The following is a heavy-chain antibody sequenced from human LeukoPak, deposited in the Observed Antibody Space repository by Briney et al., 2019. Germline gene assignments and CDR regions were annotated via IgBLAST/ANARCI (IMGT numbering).Heavy chain of an antibody. CDR3: ARDPLWANFDY. V-gene: IGHV3-7*01. J-gene: IGHJ4*02. CDR1: GFTFSSYS. D-gene: IGHD3-16*01. Sequence: GGSLRLSCAASGFTFSSYSMNWVRQAPGKGLEWVANIKQDGSAKYYVDSVQGRFTISRDNAKNSLYLQMNSLRAEDTAVYYCARDPLWANFDYWGQGTLVTVSS. CDR2: IKQDGSAK.